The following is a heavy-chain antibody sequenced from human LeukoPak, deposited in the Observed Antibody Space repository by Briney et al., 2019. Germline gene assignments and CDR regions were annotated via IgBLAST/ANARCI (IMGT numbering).Heavy chain of an antibody. Sequence: SETLSLTCAVYGGSFSGYYWSWIRQPPGKGLGWIGEINHSGSTNYNPSLKSRVTISVDTSKNQFSLKLSSVTAADTAVYYCARGVKIRTEYFDYWGQGTLVTVSS. D-gene: IGHD1-1*01. CDR1: GGSFSGYY. V-gene: IGHV4-34*01. J-gene: IGHJ4*02. CDR2: INHSGST. CDR3: ARGVKIRTEYFDY.